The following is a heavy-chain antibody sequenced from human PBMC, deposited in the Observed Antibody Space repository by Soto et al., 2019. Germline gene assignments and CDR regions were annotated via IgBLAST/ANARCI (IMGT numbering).Heavy chain of an antibody. CDR1: GGSISSYY. CDR2: IYYSGST. V-gene: IGHV4-59*08. J-gene: IGHJ4*02. D-gene: IGHD1-1*01. Sequence: SETLSLTCTVSGGSISSYYWSWIRQPPGKGLEWIGYIYYSGSTNYNPSLKSRVTISVDTSKNQFSLKLSSVTAADTAVYYCARGDTTGTPFDYWGQGPLVTVSS. CDR3: ARGDTTGTPFDY.